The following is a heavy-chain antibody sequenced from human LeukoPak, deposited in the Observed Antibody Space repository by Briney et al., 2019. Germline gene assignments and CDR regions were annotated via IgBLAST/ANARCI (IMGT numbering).Heavy chain of an antibody. CDR2: ISGSGDNT. CDR3: AKLGGFEEAARLDY. D-gene: IGHD6-6*01. J-gene: IGHJ4*02. V-gene: IGHV3-23*01. CDR1: GFTFSSYS. Sequence: PGGSLRLSCAASGFTFSSYSMSWVRQAPGRGLEWVSAISGSGDNTYYADSVKGRFTISRDNSKNTLFLQMNSLRAEDSAVYYCAKLGGFEEAARLDYWGRGTLVTVSS.